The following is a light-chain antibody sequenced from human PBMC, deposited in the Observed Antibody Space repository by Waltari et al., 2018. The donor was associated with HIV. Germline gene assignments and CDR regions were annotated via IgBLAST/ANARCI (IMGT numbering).Light chain of an antibody. CDR1: SSNIGSNY. J-gene: IGLJ3*02. CDR3: AAWDDSLSGPGV. V-gene: IGLV1-47*01. CDR2: RNN. Sequence: QSVLTQPPSASGTPGQRVTISCSGSSSNIGSNYVYWYQQLPGTAPKLLSYRNNQRPSGVPDRFSGSKSGTSASLAISGLRSEDEADYYCAAWDDSLSGPGVFGGGPKLTVL.